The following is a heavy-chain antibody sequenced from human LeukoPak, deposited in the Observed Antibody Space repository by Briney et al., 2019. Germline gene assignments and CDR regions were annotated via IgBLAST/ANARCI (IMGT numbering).Heavy chain of an antibody. V-gene: IGHV4-59*08. CDR2: IYYSGST. CDR3: ARLRYFDWFTPDY. Sequence: SETLSLTCTVSGGSISSYYWSWIRQPPGKGLEWIGYIYYSGSTYYNPSLKSRVTISVDTSKNQFSLKLSSVTAADTAVYYCARLRYFDWFTPDYWGQGTLVTVSS. D-gene: IGHD3-9*01. CDR1: GGSISSYY. J-gene: IGHJ4*02.